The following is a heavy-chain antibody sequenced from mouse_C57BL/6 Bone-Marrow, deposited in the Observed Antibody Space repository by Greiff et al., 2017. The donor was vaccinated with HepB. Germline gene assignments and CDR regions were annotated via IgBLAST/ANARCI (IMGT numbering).Heavy chain of an antibody. CDR3: AREHYYGFDY. J-gene: IGHJ2*01. CDR2: ISYSGST. D-gene: IGHD1-2*01. Sequence: EVQLQESGPGMVKPSQSLSLTCTVTGYSITSGYDWHWIRHFPGNKLEWMGYISYSGSTNYNPSLKSRISITHDTSKNHFFLKLNSVTTEDTATYYCAREHYYGFDYWGQGTTLTVSS. CDR1: GYSITSGYD. V-gene: IGHV3-1*01.